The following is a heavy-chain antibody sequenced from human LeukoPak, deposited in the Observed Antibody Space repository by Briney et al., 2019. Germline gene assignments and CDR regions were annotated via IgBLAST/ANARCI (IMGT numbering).Heavy chain of an antibody. CDR2: IFYSGNT. D-gene: IGHD6-19*01. CDR1: GGSISSYY. V-gene: IGHV4-59*01. CDR3: ARVSEKAEQWLVRGNYYFDY. Sequence: SETLSLTCTVSGGSISSYYWNWIRQPPGKGLEWIGYIFYSGNTRYNPSLKSRVTISVDTSKNQFSLKLSSVTAADTAVYYCARVSEKAEQWLVRGNYYFDYWGQGTLVTVSS. J-gene: IGHJ4*02.